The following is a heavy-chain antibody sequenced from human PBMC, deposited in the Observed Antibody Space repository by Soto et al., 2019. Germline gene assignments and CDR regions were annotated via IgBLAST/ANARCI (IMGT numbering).Heavy chain of an antibody. D-gene: IGHD3-22*01. CDR2: ISYDGSNK. J-gene: IGHJ4*02. CDR3: ARDSYYHDSSGYYYFDY. V-gene: IGHV3-30-3*01. Sequence: WGSLRLSCAASGFTFSSYAMHWVRQAPGKGLEWVAVISYDGSNKYYADSVKGRFTISRDNSKNTLYLQMNSLRAEDTAVYYCARDSYYHDSSGYYYFDYWGQGTLVTVSS. CDR1: GFTFSSYA.